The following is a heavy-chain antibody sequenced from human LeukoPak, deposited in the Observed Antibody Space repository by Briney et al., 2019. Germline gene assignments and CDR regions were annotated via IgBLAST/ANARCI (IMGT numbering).Heavy chain of an antibody. Sequence: ASVKVSCKASGYTFTGYYMHWVRQAPGQGLEWMGWINPNSGGTNYAQKFQGWVTMTRDTSISTAYMELSRLRSDDTAVYYCATADCSGGSCPIDVWGKGTTVTSPQ. CDR2: INPNSGGT. J-gene: IGHJ6*04. V-gene: IGHV1-2*04. D-gene: IGHD2-15*01. CDR3: ATADCSGGSCPIDV. CDR1: GYTFTGYY.